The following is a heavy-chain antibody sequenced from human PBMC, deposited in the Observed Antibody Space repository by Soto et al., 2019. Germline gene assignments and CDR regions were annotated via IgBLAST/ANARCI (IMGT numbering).Heavy chain of an antibody. CDR2: IIPIFGTA. J-gene: IGHJ6*02. D-gene: IGHD5-18*01. Sequence: QVQLVQSGAEVKQPGSSVKVSCKASGGTFSSYAISWVRQAPGQGLEWMGGIIPIFGTANYAQKFQGRVTITADESTSTAYMELSRLRSEETAVYYWARGDTAMAHYAYYGMDVWGQGTMVTVSS. CDR1: GGTFSSYA. V-gene: IGHV1-69*12. CDR3: ARGDTAMAHYAYYGMDV.